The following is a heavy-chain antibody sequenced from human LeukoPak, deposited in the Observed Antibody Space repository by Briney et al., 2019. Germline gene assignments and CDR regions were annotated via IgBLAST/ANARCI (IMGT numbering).Heavy chain of an antibody. CDR3: ARRPFSSGWFD. D-gene: IGHD6-19*01. J-gene: IGHJ4*02. V-gene: IGHV5-51*01. CDR2: IYPADSDT. Sequence: GESLKISCKGSGYSFTSYWIGCVRQMPGKGLEWMGIIYPADSDTRYSPSFQGQVTISADKSITTAYLQWSSLKASDTAMYYCARRPFSSGWFDWGQGTLVTVSS. CDR1: GYSFTSYW.